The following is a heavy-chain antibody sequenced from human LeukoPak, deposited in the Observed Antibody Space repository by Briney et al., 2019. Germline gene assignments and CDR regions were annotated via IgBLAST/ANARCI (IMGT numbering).Heavy chain of an antibody. J-gene: IGHJ4*02. Sequence: HGESLKISCKGSGYSFTTYWIAWVRQMPGKGLEWMGTIYPGDSDTRYSPSFQGQVTISADKSISSAYLQWSSLKASDTAMYYCARLGRYDNSGYYYAYWGQGIQVTVSS. CDR3: ARLGRYDNSGYYYAY. D-gene: IGHD3-22*01. CDR2: IYPGDSDT. V-gene: IGHV5-51*01. CDR1: GYSFTTYW.